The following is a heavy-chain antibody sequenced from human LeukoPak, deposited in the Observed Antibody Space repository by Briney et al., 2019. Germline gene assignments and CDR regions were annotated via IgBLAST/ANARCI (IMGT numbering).Heavy chain of an antibody. Sequence: GGSLRLSCAASGFTFSSYARSWVRQAPGKGLEWVSAISGSGGSTYYADSVKGRFTISRDNSKNTLYLQMNSLRAEDTAVYYCAKDGDFWSGHNWFDPWGQGTLVTVSS. V-gene: IGHV3-23*01. CDR1: GFTFSSYA. D-gene: IGHD3-3*01. CDR2: ISGSGGST. J-gene: IGHJ5*02. CDR3: AKDGDFWSGHNWFDP.